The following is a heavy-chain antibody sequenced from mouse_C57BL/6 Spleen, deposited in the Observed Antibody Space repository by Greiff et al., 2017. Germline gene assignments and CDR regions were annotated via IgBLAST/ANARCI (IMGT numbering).Heavy chain of an antibody. Sequence: VQLQQPGAELVRPGTSVKLSCKASGYTFTSYWMHWVKQRPGQGLEWIGVIDPSDSYTNYNQKFKGKATLTVDTSSSTAYMQLSSLTSEDSAVYYCASYYGSSSDYWGQGTTLTVSS. CDR3: ASYYGSSSDY. J-gene: IGHJ2*01. D-gene: IGHD1-1*01. CDR2: IDPSDSYT. CDR1: GYTFTSYW. V-gene: IGHV1-59*01.